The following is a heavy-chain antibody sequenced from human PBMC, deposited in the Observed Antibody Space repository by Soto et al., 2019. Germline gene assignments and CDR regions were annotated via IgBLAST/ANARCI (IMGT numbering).Heavy chain of an antibody. Sequence: GESLKISCKGSGYNFTSYWIGWVRQMPGKGLEWMGIIYPGDSDTRYSPSFQGQVTISADKSISTAYLQWSSLKASDTAMYYCARHMSYCSSTSCYIIGNYYYYGMDVWGQGTTVTVSS. V-gene: IGHV5-51*01. CDR1: GYNFTSYW. CDR3: ARHMSYCSSTSCYIIGNYYYYGMDV. CDR2: IYPGDSDT. J-gene: IGHJ6*02. D-gene: IGHD2-2*02.